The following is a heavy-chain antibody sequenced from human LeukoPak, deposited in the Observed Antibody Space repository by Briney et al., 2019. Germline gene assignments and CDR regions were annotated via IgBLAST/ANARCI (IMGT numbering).Heavy chain of an antibody. D-gene: IGHD2-2*01. J-gene: IGHJ5*02. CDR1: GYTFMNFY. CDR2: INPSGGST. CDR3: AREVVPRSTGFDP. Sequence: ASVKVSCKASGYTFMNFYIHWVRQAPGQGLEWMGVINPSGGSTDYSQKFQGRVTMTTDTSTSTAYMELRSLRSDDTAVYYCAREVVPRSTGFDPWGQGTLVTVSS. V-gene: IGHV1-46*01.